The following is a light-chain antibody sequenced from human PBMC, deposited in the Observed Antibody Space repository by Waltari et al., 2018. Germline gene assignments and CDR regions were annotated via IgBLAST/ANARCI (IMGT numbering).Light chain of an antibody. J-gene: IGKJ2*01. V-gene: IGKV3-20*01. Sequence: EIVLTQSPGTLSLSPGERATLSCRASQSVSSSYLTWYQQKPGQAPRLLFYGASSRATGIPDRVSGSGSGTDFTLTISRVEPEDFAVYYCQQYGSSPMFAFGQGTKLEIK. CDR1: QSVSSSY. CDR2: GAS. CDR3: QQYGSSPMFA.